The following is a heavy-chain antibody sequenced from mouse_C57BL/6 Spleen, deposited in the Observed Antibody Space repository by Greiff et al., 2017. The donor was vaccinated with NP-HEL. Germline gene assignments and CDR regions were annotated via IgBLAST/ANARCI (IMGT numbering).Heavy chain of an antibody. CDR1: GYTFTSYW. CDR3: ARIYYGNYGFAY. Sequence: QVQLKQPGAELVRPGTSVKLSCKASGYTFTSYWMHWVKQRPGQGLEWIGVIDPSDSYTNYNQKFKGKATLTVDTSSSTAYMQLSSLTSEDSAVYYCARIYYGNYGFAYWGQGTLVTVSA. J-gene: IGHJ3*01. V-gene: IGHV1-59*01. D-gene: IGHD2-1*01. CDR2: IDPSDSYT.